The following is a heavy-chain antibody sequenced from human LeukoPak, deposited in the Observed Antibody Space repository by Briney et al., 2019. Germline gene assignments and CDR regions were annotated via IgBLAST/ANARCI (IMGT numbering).Heavy chain of an antibody. CDR1: GGSISSYY. D-gene: IGHD1-1*01. Sequence: PSETLSLTCAVSGGSISSYYWSWIRQPPGKGLEWIGYIYDSGSTNYNPSLKSRVTISVDTSKNQFSLKLSSVTAADTAVYYCARVGGTNYYYYGMDVWGQGTTVTVSS. V-gene: IGHV4-59*01. CDR3: ARVGGTNYYYYGMDV. CDR2: IYDSGST. J-gene: IGHJ6*02.